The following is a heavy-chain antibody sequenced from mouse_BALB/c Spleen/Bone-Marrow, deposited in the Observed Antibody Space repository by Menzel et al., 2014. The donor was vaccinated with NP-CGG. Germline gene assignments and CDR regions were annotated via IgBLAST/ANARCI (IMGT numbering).Heavy chain of an antibody. D-gene: IGHD2-10*02. CDR3: ARKYGDY. J-gene: IGHJ2*01. Sequence: QAQLQQPGAELVRPGSSVKISCKASGYPFSSYWMSWVKQRPGQGLEWIGQIYPGDGETNYNGKFKGNVTLTADKSSSTAYMQLISLTSEDSAVYFCARKYGDYWGQGTTLTVSS. CDR2: IYPGDGET. CDR1: GYPFSSYW. V-gene: IGHV1-80*01.